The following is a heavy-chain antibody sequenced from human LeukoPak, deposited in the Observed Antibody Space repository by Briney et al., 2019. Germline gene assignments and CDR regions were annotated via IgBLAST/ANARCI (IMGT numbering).Heavy chain of an antibody. D-gene: IGHD2-8*01. CDR1: GYTFTSNG. Sequence: ASVKVSCKASGYTFTSNGISWVRQAPGQGLEWMGWISGYNGNTKYAQKLQGRVTMTTDTSTNTAYMELRSLRSDDTAVYYCAFSRRVYDTMTWFDPWGQGTLVTVSS. CDR2: ISGYNGNT. J-gene: IGHJ5*02. CDR3: AFSRRVYDTMTWFDP. V-gene: IGHV1-18*01.